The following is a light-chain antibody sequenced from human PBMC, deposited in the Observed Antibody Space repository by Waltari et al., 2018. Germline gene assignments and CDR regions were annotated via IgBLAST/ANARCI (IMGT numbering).Light chain of an antibody. J-gene: IGLJ3*02. CDR2: KIK. Sequence: QTVVTQEPSLSVSPGGTVTLTCALSSGSVSSTSYASWNQQTPGQAPRPLSYKIKLRPSGLPGRVSGSILGNQAALTITGAQADDEADYYCLLYMGSGIWVFGGGTKLTVL. CDR3: LLYMGSGIWV. CDR1: SGSVSSTSY. V-gene: IGLV8-61*01.